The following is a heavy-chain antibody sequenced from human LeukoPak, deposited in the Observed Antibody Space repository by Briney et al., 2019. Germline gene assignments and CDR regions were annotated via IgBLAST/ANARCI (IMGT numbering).Heavy chain of an antibody. Sequence: GGSLRLSCAASEFTVSSNYMSWVRQAPGKGLEWVSVIYSDGSTYYADSVKGRYSISRDNSKNMLYLQMNSLRSDGTAVYYCASSRGYGVTGGMDVWGQGTTVTVSS. D-gene: IGHD6-25*01. V-gene: IGHV3-53*01. J-gene: IGHJ6*02. CDR3: ASSRGYGVTGGMDV. CDR2: IYSDGST. CDR1: EFTVSSNY.